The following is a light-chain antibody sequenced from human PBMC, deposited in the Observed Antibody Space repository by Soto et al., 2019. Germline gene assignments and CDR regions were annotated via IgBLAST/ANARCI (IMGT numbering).Light chain of an antibody. CDR1: QSLLHTSGDNY. J-gene: IGKJ1*01. CDR3: MQAQQIPRT. CDR2: LGS. V-gene: IGKV2-28*01. Sequence: DIVMTQSPLSLSVTPGEPASISCRSSQSLLHTSGDNYLDWYLQRPGQSPRLLIYLGSKRASGVSDRFSGSGSGTRFTLRISRVEAEDVGFYYCMQAQQIPRTFGQGTKVDIK.